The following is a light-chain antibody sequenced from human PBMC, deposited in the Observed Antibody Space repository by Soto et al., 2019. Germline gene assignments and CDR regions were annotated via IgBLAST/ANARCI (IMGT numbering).Light chain of an antibody. CDR3: HQYSNPPHT. V-gene: IGKV3-20*01. CDR1: QTVRASQ. J-gene: IGKJ2*01. Sequence: ETVLMQSPDTLSLSPGEGATLSCRASQTVRASQLAWYQQKPGQSPRLLIYGVSNRGTDIPDRFGGSGSGTDFTLTISRLEPEDCAVYYCHQYSNPPHTFGQGTKLEIK. CDR2: GVS.